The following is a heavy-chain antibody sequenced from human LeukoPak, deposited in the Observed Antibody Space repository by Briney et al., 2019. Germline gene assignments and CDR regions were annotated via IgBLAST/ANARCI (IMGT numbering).Heavy chain of an antibody. CDR3: ARDHHDYVWGSYRYAPVN. J-gene: IGHJ4*02. Sequence: SVKVSCKASGGTFSSYAISWVRQAPGQGLEWMGGIIPIFGTANYAQKFQGRVTITADKSTSTAYMELSSLRSEDTAVYYCARDHHDYVWGSYRYAPVNWGQGTLVTVSS. CDR2: IIPIFGTA. D-gene: IGHD3-16*02. CDR1: GGTFSSYA. V-gene: IGHV1-69*06.